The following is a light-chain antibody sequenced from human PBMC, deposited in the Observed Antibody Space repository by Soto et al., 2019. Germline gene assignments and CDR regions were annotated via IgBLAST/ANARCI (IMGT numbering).Light chain of an antibody. CDR2: MIS. CDR1: QSLVHRDGNTY. V-gene: IGKV2-24*01. J-gene: IGKJ2*01. Sequence: EIVMTQTPLSSGVTLGQPASISCRSSQSLVHRDGNTYLSWLHQRPGQPPRLLIYMISDRFSGVPDRFSGSGAGTDFTLKISRVEAEDVGVYYRMQATQPYTFGQGTKLEIE. CDR3: MQATQPYT.